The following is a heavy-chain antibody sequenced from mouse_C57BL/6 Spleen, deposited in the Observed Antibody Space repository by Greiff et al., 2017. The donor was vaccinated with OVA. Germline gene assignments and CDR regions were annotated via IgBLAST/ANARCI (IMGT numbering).Heavy chain of an antibody. CDR2: INPNNGGT. J-gene: IGHJ4*01. Sequence: VQLQQSGPELVKPGASVKISCKASGYTFNDYYMNWVKQSHGKSLEWIGDINPNNGGTSYNQKFKGKATLTVDKSSSPAYMELRSLTSEDSAVYYCARGGNLKDYYAMDYWGQGTSVTVSS. CDR3: ARGGNLKDYYAMDY. CDR1: GYTFNDYY. V-gene: IGHV1-26*01.